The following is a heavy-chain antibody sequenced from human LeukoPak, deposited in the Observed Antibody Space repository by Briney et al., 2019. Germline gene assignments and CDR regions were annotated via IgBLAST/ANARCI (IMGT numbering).Heavy chain of an antibody. V-gene: IGHV5-51*01. CDR2: IYPGGSDT. J-gene: IGHJ5*02. CDR3: ARSITMVRGVPYNWFDP. Sequence: GESLKISCKGSGYSFTSYWIGWVRQMPGKGLEWMGIIYPGGSDTRYSPSFQGQVTISADKSISTAYLQWSSLKASDTAMYYCARSITMVRGVPYNWFDPWGQGTLVTVSS. CDR1: GYSFTSYW. D-gene: IGHD3-10*01.